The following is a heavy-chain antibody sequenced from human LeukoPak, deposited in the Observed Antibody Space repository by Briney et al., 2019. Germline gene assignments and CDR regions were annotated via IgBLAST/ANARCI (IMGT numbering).Heavy chain of an antibody. CDR3: GILQIVPVAMPFDY. Sequence: GGSLRLSCAASGFIFSNYAMHWVRQAPGKGLEWVAVISYDGSNKYYADSVKGRFTISRDNSKNTLYLQMNSLRAEDTAVYYCGILQIVPVAMPFDYWGQGTLDTVSS. D-gene: IGHD2-2*01. J-gene: IGHJ4*02. CDR1: GFIFSNYA. CDR2: ISYDGSNK. V-gene: IGHV3-30*04.